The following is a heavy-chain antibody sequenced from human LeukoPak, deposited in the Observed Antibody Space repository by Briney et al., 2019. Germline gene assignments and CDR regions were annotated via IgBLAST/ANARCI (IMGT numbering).Heavy chain of an antibody. J-gene: IGHJ4*02. CDR2: INPYNGNT. CDR3: ARVAAADYFDY. CDR1: GYTFTSYG. D-gene: IGHD6-13*01. V-gene: IGHV1-18*01. Sequence: GASVKVSCKASGYTFTSYGISWVRQAPGQGLEWMGGINPYNGNTNYAQKLQGRVTMTTDTSTSTAYMELRSLRSDDTAVYYCARVAAADYFDYWGQGTLVTVSS.